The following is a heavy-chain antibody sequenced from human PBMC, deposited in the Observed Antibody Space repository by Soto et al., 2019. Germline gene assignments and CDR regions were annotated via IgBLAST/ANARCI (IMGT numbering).Heavy chain of an antibody. CDR1: GYTFTSYA. CDR2: INAGNGNT. V-gene: IGHV1-3*01. J-gene: IGHJ6*02. Sequence: ASVKVSCKASGYTFTSYAMHWVRQAPGQRLEWMGWINAGNGNTKYSQKFQGRVTITRDTSASTAYMELSSLRSEDTAVYYCAFGMRVYYYYGMDVWGQGTTVTVSS. CDR3: AFGMRVYYYYGMDV. D-gene: IGHD3-10*01.